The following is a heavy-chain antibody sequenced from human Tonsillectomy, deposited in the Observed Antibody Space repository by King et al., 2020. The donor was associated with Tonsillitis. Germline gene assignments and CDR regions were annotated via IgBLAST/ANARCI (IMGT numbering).Heavy chain of an antibody. D-gene: IGHD1-26*01. CDR2: IIPMFETT. CDR1: VCIFSSYV. Sequence: QLVQSGAEVKKPGSSLKVSCKASVCIFSSYVSSCVRQAPGKGLYWMGGIIPMFETTNYAQSFQGRVTFTADKSTSTAYMELSSLGSEDTAVYYCARVAGGIWGQGTMVTVSS. V-gene: IGHV1-69*14. CDR3: ARVAGGI. J-gene: IGHJ3*01.